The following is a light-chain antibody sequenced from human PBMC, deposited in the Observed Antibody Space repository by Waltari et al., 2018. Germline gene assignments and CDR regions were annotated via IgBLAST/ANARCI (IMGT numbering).Light chain of an antibody. Sequence: EIVLTQSPGTLSLSPGERATLSCRASQSVSSSYLAWYQQKPGQAPRLLIYGASSTATGIPDRISGSGSGTDFTLTISRLEPEDFAVYYCQQYGSSPLTFGPGTKVDIK. J-gene: IGKJ3*01. V-gene: IGKV3-20*01. CDR3: QQYGSSPLT. CDR1: QSVSSSY. CDR2: GAS.